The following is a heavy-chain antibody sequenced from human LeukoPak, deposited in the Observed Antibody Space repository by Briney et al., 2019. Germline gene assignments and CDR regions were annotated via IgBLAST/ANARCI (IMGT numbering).Heavy chain of an antibody. J-gene: IGHJ4*02. D-gene: IGHD4-17*01. CDR2: INPNSGGT. CDR3: AREAFHGDYDY. Sequence: GASVKVSCKASGYTFTGYHMHWVRQAPGQGLEWMGWINPNSGGTNYAQKFQGWVTMTRDTSISTAYMELSRLRSDDTAVYYCAREAFHGDYDYWGQGTLVTVSS. V-gene: IGHV1-2*04. CDR1: GYTFTGYH.